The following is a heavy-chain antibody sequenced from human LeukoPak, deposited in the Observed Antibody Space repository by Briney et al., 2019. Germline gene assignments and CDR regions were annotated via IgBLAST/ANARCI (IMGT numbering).Heavy chain of an antibody. V-gene: IGHV3-7*04. J-gene: IGHJ4*02. Sequence: GGSLRLSCAASGFIFSDYYMSWIRQAPGKGVEWVANISQGGSEKQYEDSVKGRFTISRDNAKTSLYLQMNSLGVEATAVYFCARTGYGGNSGDYWGQGTLVTVSS. D-gene: IGHD4-23*01. CDR3: ARTGYGGNSGDY. CDR1: GFIFSDYY. CDR2: ISQGGSEK.